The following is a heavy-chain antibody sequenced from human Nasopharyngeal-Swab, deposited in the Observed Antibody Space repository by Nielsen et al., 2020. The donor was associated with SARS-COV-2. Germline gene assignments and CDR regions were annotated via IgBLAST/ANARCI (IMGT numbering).Heavy chain of an antibody. CDR1: GGSFNGFY. D-gene: IGHD5-24*01. J-gene: IGHJ6*02. CDR3: ARAGRVGDAYTGLDV. CDR2: INHNERT. V-gene: IGHV4-34*01. Sequence: SETLSHTCSVSGGSFNGFYWNWIRQPPGKGLEWIGEINHNERTNYNPSLKSRVTMSVDTSTNQVSLKLNSLTATDTAVYYCARAGRVGDAYTGLDVWGQGTTVTVSS.